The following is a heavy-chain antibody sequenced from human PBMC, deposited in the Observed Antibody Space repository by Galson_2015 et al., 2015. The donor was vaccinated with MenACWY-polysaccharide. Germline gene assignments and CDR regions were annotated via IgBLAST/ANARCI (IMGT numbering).Heavy chain of an antibody. CDR3: ARDPYPGARSGPDC. CDR2: MNPKSGDT. Sequence: SVKVSCKASGYTFTTYEIIWVRQATGQGLEWMGSMNPKSGDTGSAQKFQGRVTMTRNTSTSTAYMELSGLRSEDTAVYYCARDPYPGARSGPDCWGQGTLVTVSS. D-gene: IGHD1-1*01. CDR1: GYTFTTYE. V-gene: IGHV1-8*01. J-gene: IGHJ4*02.